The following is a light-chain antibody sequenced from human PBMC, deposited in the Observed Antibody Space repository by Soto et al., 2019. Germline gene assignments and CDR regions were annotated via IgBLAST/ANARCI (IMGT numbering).Light chain of an antibody. CDR1: QNIIDN. CDR2: GAS. CDR3: QQYNDWPGT. Sequence: EIVMTQSPATLSVSPGERATLSCRASQNIIDNLAWYQQKPGQAPRLLIYGASTRATGIPARFSGSGSGTEFTLTISSLQSEDFAVYYCQQYNDWPGTFGQGTKVEIK. V-gene: IGKV3-15*01. J-gene: IGKJ1*01.